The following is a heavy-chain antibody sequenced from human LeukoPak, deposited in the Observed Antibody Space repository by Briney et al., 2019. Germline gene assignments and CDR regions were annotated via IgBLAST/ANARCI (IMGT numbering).Heavy chain of an antibody. CDR3: AKVGTAMVPDY. V-gene: IGHV3-30*18. CDR1: GFTFSSCG. CDR2: ISYDGSNK. J-gene: IGHJ4*02. D-gene: IGHD5-18*01. Sequence: PGRSLRLSCAASGFTFSSCGMHWVRQAPGKGLEWVAVISYDGSNKYYADSVKGRFTISRDNSKNTLYLQMNSMRAEDTAVYYCAKVGTAMVPDYWGQGTLVTVSS.